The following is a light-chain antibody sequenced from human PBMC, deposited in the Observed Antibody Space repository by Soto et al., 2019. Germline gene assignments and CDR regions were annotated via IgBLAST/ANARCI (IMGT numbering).Light chain of an antibody. J-gene: IGLJ1*01. CDR1: SSDVESYKL. Sequence: QSALTQPASVSQTPGQSITISCTGTSSDVESYKLVSWYQQHPDKAPKLIIYEDIKGPSGVSNRFSGSKSGNTASLRISGLQAEDEADYYCYTYAGGSTYLFGTGTKVTVL. CDR3: YTYAGGSTYL. V-gene: IGLV2-23*01. CDR2: EDI.